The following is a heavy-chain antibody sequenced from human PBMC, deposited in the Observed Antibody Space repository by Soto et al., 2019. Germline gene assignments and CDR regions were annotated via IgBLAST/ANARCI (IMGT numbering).Heavy chain of an antibody. D-gene: IGHD6-19*01. CDR1: GFTFSSYA. CDR2: ISGSGGST. CDR3: AKRPGYSSGWYYFDY. J-gene: IGHJ4*02. Sequence: GGSLRLSCAASGFTFSSYAMSWVRQAPGKGLEWVSAISGSGGSTYYADSVKGRFTISRDNSRNTLYLQMNSLRAEDTAVYYCAKRPGYSSGWYYFDYWGQGTLVTVSS. V-gene: IGHV3-23*01.